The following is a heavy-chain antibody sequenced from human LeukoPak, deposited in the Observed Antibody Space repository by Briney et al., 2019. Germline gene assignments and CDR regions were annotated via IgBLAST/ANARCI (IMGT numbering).Heavy chain of an antibody. Sequence: GGSLRLSCAASGFTFSSYGMHWVRQAPGKGLEWVAVIWYDGSNKYYADSVKGRFTISRDNSKNTLYLQMNSLRAEDTAVYYCARDSASYYDFWSGYYWYYYYGMDVWGQGTTVTVSS. D-gene: IGHD3-3*01. J-gene: IGHJ6*02. V-gene: IGHV3-33*01. CDR2: IWYDGSNK. CDR1: GFTFSSYG. CDR3: ARDSASYYDFWSGYYWYYYYGMDV.